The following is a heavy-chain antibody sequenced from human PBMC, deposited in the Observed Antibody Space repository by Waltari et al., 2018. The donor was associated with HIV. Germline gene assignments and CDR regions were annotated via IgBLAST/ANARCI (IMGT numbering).Heavy chain of an antibody. D-gene: IGHD5-18*01. CDR1: GGSISSYY. V-gene: IGHV4-4*07. CDR3: ARGLSYSYQLTHAFDI. CDR2: IYTSGST. J-gene: IGHJ3*02. Sequence: QVQPQESGPGLVQPSETLSLTCPVSGGSISSYYWSWLPQPAGKGLEWIGRIYTSGSTNYNPSLKSRVTMSVDTSKNQFSLKLSSVTAADTAVYYCARGLSYSYQLTHAFDIWGQGTMVTVSS.